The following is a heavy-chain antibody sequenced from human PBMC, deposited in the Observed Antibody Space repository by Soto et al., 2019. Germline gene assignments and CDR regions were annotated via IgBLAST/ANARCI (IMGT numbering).Heavy chain of an antibody. D-gene: IGHD3-22*01. V-gene: IGHV1-69*05. CDR1: GGTFSSYA. Sequence: GASVKVSCKASGGTFSSYAISWVRQAPGQGLEWMGGIIPIFGTANYAQKLQGRVTMTTDTSTSTAYMELRSLRSDDTAVYYCARDYYDSSGYSNWFDPWGQGTLVTVSS. CDR2: IIPIFGTA. J-gene: IGHJ5*02. CDR3: ARDYYDSSGYSNWFDP.